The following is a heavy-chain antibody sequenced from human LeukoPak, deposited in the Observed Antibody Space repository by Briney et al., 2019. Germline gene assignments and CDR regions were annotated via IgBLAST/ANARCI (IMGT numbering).Heavy chain of an antibody. D-gene: IGHD2-15*01. CDR2: MNPNSGNT. J-gene: IGHJ5*02. V-gene: IGHV1-8*03. Sequence: ASVKVSCKASGYTFTSYDINWVRQATGQRLEWMGWMNPNSGNTGYAQKFQGRVTITRNTSISTAYMELSSLRSEDTAVYYCARGADGVSSNSRGWFDPWGQGTLVTVSS. CDR1: GYTFTSYD. CDR3: ARGADGVSSNSRGWFDP.